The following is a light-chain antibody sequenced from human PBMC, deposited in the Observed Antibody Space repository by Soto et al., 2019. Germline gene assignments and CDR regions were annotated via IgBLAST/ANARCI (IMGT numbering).Light chain of an antibody. Sequence: EIVLTQSTGTLSLSPGERATLSCRASQSVSSSYLAWYQQKPGQAPRLLIYGASSRASGIPDRFSGSGSWTDFTLTISRLEPEDFAVYSCQQYGSTYTFGQGTKLEIK. CDR1: QSVSSSY. V-gene: IGKV3-20*01. CDR2: GAS. J-gene: IGKJ2*01. CDR3: QQYGSTYT.